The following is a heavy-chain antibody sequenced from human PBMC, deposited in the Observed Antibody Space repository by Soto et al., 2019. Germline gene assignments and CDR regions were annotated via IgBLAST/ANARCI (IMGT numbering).Heavy chain of an antibody. D-gene: IGHD4-17*01. V-gene: IGHV4-39*01. CDR1: GGFIRSTSYY. J-gene: IGHJ4*02. CDR3: ARQVGDYYFDY. Sequence: SETLSLTCTVPGGFIRSTSYYWAWIRQPPGKGLEWIGSIFFNGSPDYNPSLQSRVTISVDTSKNQFSLKLSSVAAADTAVYFCARQVGDYYFDYWGQGTLVTVSS. CDR2: IFFNGSP.